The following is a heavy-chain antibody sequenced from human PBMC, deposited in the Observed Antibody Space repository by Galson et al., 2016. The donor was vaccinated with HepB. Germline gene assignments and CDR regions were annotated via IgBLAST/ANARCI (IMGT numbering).Heavy chain of an antibody. D-gene: IGHD3-16*01. V-gene: IGHV3-74*01. CDR1: GFTFSGYW. Sequence: SLRLSCAASGFTFSGYWMHWVRQAPGKGLVWVSRINGDETTTTYADSVRGRFSISRDNAKNTLYLQMNSLRADDTDVYFCVRGMYYGNQGDYWGQGTLVTVSS. CDR2: INGDETTT. J-gene: IGHJ4*02. CDR3: VRGMYYGNQGDY.